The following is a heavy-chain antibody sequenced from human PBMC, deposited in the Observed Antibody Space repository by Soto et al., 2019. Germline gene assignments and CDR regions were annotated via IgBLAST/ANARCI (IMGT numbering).Heavy chain of an antibody. CDR1: GGTFSSYA. Sequence: QVQLVQSGAEVKKPGSSVKVSCKASGGTFSSYAISWVRQAPGQGLEWMGGIIPIFGTANYAQKFQGRVTITADESTSTAYMELRSLRSEDTAVYYCARDGRGATVTTSYWYFDLWGRGTLVTVSS. J-gene: IGHJ2*01. D-gene: IGHD4-17*01. V-gene: IGHV1-69*01. CDR2: IIPIFGTA. CDR3: ARDGRGATVTTSYWYFDL.